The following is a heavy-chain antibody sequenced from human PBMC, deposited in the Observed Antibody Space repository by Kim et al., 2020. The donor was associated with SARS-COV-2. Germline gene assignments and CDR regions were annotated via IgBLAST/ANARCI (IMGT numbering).Heavy chain of an antibody. J-gene: IGHJ4*02. CDR2: IDYVGRT. V-gene: IGHV4-34*01. Sequence: SETLSLTCEVSGASISAYYWAWIRQPPGEGLEWIGEIDYVGRTNYNPSLKSRVTISIDTSKNQFSLKLASVTAADIGLYYCVTFTWAVGFAYWGQGTLVT. CDR1: GASISAYY. D-gene: IGHD2-15*01. CDR3: VTFTWAVGFAY.